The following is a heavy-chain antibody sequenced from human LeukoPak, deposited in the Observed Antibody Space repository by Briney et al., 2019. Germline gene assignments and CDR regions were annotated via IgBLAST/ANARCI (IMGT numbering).Heavy chain of an antibody. CDR2: ISAYNGNT. CDR3: ARAVMDYGDYEGGY. Sequence: ASVTVSCQASGYTFPSYGISWVRQAPGQGLEWMGWISAYNGNTNYAQKLQGRVTMTTDTSTSTAYMELRTLRSDDTAVCYCARAVMDYGDYEGGYWGQGTLVTVSS. CDR1: GYTFPSYG. D-gene: IGHD4-17*01. J-gene: IGHJ4*02. V-gene: IGHV1-18*01.